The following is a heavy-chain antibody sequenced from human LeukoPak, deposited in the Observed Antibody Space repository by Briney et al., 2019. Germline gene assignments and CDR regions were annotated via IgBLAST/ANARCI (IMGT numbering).Heavy chain of an antibody. CDR3: ARGTRSVVVVPAASLDY. CDR2: ISYDGSNK. J-gene: IGHJ4*02. V-gene: IGHV3-30*03. Sequence: GRSLRLSCAASGFTFSSYGMHWVRQAPGKGLEWVAVISYDGSNKYYADSVKGRFTISRDNSKNTLYLQMNSLRAEDTAVYYCARGTRSVVVVPAASLDYWGQGTLVTVSS. D-gene: IGHD2-2*01. CDR1: GFTFSSYG.